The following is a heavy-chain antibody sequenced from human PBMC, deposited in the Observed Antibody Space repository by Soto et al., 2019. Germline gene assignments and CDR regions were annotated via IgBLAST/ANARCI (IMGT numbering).Heavy chain of an antibody. CDR1: GFTFSSYW. Sequence: PGGSLRLSCAASGFTFSSYWMHWVRQAPGEGLVWVSRINSDGSSTSYADSVKGRFTISRDNAKNTLYLQMNSLRAEDTAVYYCARDGVPTYYDFWSASLYGMDVWGQGTTVTVSS. CDR3: ARDGVPTYYDFWSASLYGMDV. CDR2: INSDGSST. D-gene: IGHD3-3*01. J-gene: IGHJ6*02. V-gene: IGHV3-74*01.